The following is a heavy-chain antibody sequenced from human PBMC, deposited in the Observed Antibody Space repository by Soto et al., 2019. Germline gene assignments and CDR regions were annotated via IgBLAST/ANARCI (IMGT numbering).Heavy chain of an antibody. CDR3: ARGGGTVIGYYYYYMDV. J-gene: IGHJ6*03. Sequence: GGSLRLSCAASGFTFSSYAMSWVRQAPGKGLEWVSAISGSGGSTYYADSVKGRFTISRDNSKNTLYLQMNSLRAEDTAVYYCARGGGTVIGYYYYYMDVWGKGTTVTVSS. CDR2: ISGSGGST. V-gene: IGHV3-23*01. CDR1: GFTFSSYA. D-gene: IGHD4-4*01.